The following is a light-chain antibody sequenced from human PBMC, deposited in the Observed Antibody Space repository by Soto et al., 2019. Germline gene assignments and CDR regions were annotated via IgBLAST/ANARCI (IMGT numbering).Light chain of an antibody. CDR1: QSVSSY. CDR3: QQYGDSPRT. Sequence: EIVLTQSPTTLSLSPGERATLSCRASQSVSSYLACYQQKPGQAPRLLISGASSRATGIPDRFSGSGSGTEFTLTISRLEPEDFAVYYCQQYGDSPRTFGQGTKVDIK. CDR2: GAS. J-gene: IGKJ1*01. V-gene: IGKV3-20*01.